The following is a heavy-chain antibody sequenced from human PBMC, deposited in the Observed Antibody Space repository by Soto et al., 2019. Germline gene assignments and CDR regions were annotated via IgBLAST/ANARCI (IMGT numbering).Heavy chain of an antibody. Sequence: QVQLVPSGAEVKKPGASVKVSCKASGYTLTGYYMHWVRQATGPGLEWLGWINPNTGVTKYAHDFQGRVTMTRDTSISTTYMELISLRSDDTAVYYWARGGYLLVNCFDPWGQGTLVTVSS. J-gene: IGHJ5*02. CDR2: INPNTGVT. V-gene: IGHV1-2*07. CDR3: ARGGYLLVNCFDP. D-gene: IGHD6-13*01. CDR1: GYTLTGYY.